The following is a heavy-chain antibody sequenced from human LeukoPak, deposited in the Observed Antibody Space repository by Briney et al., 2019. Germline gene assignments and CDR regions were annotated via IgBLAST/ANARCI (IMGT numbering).Heavy chain of an antibody. V-gene: IGHV3-23*01. D-gene: IGHD3-10*01. CDR2: ISGSGGST. CDR3: AKTVETYYYSSGSYQFNAFDI. J-gene: IGHJ3*02. Sequence: GGSLRLSCAASGFTFSSYAMSWVRQAPGKGLEWVSAISGSGGSTYYADSVKGRFTISRDNSKNTLYLQMNSLRAEDTAVYYCAKTVETYYYSSGSYQFNAFDIWGQGTMVTVSS. CDR1: GFTFSSYA.